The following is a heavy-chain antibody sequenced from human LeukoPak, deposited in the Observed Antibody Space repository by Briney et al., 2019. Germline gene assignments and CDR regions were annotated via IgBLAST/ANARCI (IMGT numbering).Heavy chain of an antibody. J-gene: IGHJ6*03. CDR2: ISGSGDST. Sequence: GGSLRLSCAASGFTLSNYGMSWVRQAPGKGLEWVSGISGSGDSTYYADSVKGRFTISRDNAKNSLYLQMNSLRAEDTAIYYCARDPYSGSYGDSYYYYMDVWGKGTTVTISS. V-gene: IGHV3-23*01. CDR1: GFTLSNYG. D-gene: IGHD1-26*01. CDR3: ARDPYSGSYGDSYYYYMDV.